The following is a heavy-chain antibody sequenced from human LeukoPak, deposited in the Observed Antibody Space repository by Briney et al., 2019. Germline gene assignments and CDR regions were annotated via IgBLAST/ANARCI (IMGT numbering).Heavy chain of an antibody. D-gene: IGHD3-9*01. CDR1: GYTFTSYG. Sequence: ASVKVSCKASGYTFTSYGISWVRQALGQGLEWMGWISAYNGNTNYAQKLQGRVTMTTDTSTSTAYMELRSLRSEDTAVYYCARPYYDILTGCYYFDYWGQGTLVTVSS. CDR3: ARPYYDILTGCYYFDY. V-gene: IGHV1-18*01. CDR2: ISAYNGNT. J-gene: IGHJ4*02.